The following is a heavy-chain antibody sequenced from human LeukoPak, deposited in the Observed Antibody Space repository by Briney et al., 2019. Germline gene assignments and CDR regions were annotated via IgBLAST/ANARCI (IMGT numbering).Heavy chain of an antibody. CDR2: ISGNGGRT. J-gene: IGHJ4*02. V-gene: IGHV3-23*01. CDR1: GFTFSNYA. D-gene: IGHD6-13*01. Sequence: GGSLRLSCAASGFTFSNYAMAWVRQAPGKGLEWVSAISGNGGRTYSADSVQGRFTISRDNSKNTVYLQMDNLRAEDSAMYYCAKAHGISWPYAFDSWGQGTLVTVSS. CDR3: AKAHGISWPYAFDS.